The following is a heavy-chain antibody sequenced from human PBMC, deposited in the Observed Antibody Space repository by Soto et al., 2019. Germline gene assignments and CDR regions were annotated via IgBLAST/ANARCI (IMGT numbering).Heavy chain of an antibody. D-gene: IGHD3-22*01. Sequence: ASVKVSCKASGHTFTGYYMHWVRQAPGQGLEWMGWINPNSGGTNYAQTFQGWVTMTRDTSISTAYMELSRLRSEDTAVYYCARDRGPSSGYYPYWFDPWGQGTLVTVSS. CDR2: INPNSGGT. CDR3: ARDRGPSSGYYPYWFDP. V-gene: IGHV1-2*04. J-gene: IGHJ5*02. CDR1: GHTFTGYY.